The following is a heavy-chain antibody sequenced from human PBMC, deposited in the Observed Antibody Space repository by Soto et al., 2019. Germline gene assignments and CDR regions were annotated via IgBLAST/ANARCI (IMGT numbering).Heavy chain of an antibody. J-gene: IGHJ4*02. V-gene: IGHV2-70*04. D-gene: IGHD3-22*01. CDR3: ARTVRNDDDSSGPYYFDY. CDR1: GFSLSTSGMR. Sequence: SRPTLVNPTPPLTLTCTFSGFSLSTSGMRVSWIRQPPGKALEWLARIHWDDDKFYSTSLKTRLTISKDTSKNQVVLTMTNMDPVDTATYYCARTVRNDDDSSGPYYFDYWGQGTLVTVSS. CDR2: IHWDDDK.